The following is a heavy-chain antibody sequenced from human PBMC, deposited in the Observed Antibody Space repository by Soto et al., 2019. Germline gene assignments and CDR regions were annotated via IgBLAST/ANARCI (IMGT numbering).Heavy chain of an antibody. CDR1: GFMFSSYA. V-gene: IGHV3-23*01. CDR3: AKTYMHPAYNTGLLAAYDI. J-gene: IGHJ3*02. D-gene: IGHD6-19*01. Sequence: GGSLRLSCAASGFMFSSYAMSWVRQAPGKGLEWVSHISSSGDTYYADSVKGRFAISRDNSRNTLYLQMNSLRAEDTALYFCAKTYMHPAYNTGLLAAYDIWGQGTKVTVSS. CDR2: ISSSGDT.